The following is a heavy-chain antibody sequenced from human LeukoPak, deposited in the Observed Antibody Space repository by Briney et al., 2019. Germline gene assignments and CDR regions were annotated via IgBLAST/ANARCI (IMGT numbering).Heavy chain of an antibody. D-gene: IGHD5-24*01. CDR2: IYQSGNT. V-gene: IGHV4-4*02. Sequence: TSETLSLTCTVSGASISSGNWWSWVRQPPGKGLEWLGEIYQSGNTNYNPSFKSRVSMSIDTSKNQFSLRLTSLTAPDTAVYFCARDGRWLQDLFDSWGQGILVTVSS. J-gene: IGHJ4*02. CDR3: ARDGRWLQDLFDS. CDR1: GASISSGNW.